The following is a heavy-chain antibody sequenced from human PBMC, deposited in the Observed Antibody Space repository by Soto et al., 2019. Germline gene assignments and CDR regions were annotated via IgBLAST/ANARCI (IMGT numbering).Heavy chain of an antibody. CDR2: ISAYNGNT. CDR1: GYTFTSYG. D-gene: IGHD5-18*01. J-gene: IGHJ5*02. V-gene: IGHV1-18*01. Sequence: ASVKVSCKASGYTFTSYGMSWVRQAPGQGLEWMGWISAYNGNTNYAQKLQGRVTMTTDTSTSTAYMELRSLRSDDTAVYYCARIRRGYSYGNWFDPWGQGTLVTVSS. CDR3: ARIRRGYSYGNWFDP.